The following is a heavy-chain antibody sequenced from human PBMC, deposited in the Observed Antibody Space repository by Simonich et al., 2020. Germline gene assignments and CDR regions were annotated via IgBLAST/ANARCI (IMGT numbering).Heavy chain of an antibody. CDR1: GYTFTSYG. V-gene: IGHV1-18*01. Sequence: QVQLVQSGAEVKKPGASVKVSCKASGYTFTSYGISWVRQAPGQGLEWMGWISDYKGNTNNAQKLQGRVTMTTDTSTSTAYMELRSLRSDDTAVYYCARASRGTWWYYYFDYWGQGTLVTVSS. J-gene: IGHJ4*02. CDR3: ARASRGTWWYYYFDY. CDR2: ISDYKGNT. D-gene: IGHD2-15*01.